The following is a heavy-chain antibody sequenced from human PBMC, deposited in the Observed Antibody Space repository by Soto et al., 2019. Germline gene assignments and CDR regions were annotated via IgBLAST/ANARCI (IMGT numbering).Heavy chain of an antibody. CDR2: INAGNGDT. J-gene: IGHJ4*01. V-gene: IGHV1-3*01. CDR3: ARSELLGLAVAGVIDY. D-gene: IGHD6-19*01. CDR1: GYTFINYA. Sequence: ASVKVSCKASGYTFINYAIHWVRQAPGQRLEWMGWINAGNGDTKYSQKFQGRVTITRDTSANTAYMELSGLRSEGTAVYYCARSELLGLAVAGVIDYWG.